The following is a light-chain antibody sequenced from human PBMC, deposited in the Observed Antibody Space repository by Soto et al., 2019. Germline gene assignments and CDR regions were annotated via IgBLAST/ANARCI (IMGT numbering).Light chain of an antibody. J-gene: IGKJ1*01. CDR2: GSS. CDR1: QTISSN. V-gene: IGKV3-15*01. Sequence: EILMTQSPATLSVSPGERVTLSCRASQTISSNLAWYQQKPGQAPRLLIYGSSIRATGISARFSGSGSGTEFTLNISSLKSEEIAVYYCQQYNNWLRALGQGTKV. CDR3: QQYNNWLRA.